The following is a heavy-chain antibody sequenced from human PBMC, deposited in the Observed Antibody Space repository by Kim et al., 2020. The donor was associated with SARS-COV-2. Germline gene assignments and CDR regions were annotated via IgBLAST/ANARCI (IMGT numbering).Heavy chain of an antibody. Sequence: GESLKISCRASGYTFANYWIAWVRQMPGKGLEWMGIIYPGDSDTRYSPSFQGQVTISVDKSISTAYLQWSSLKAADTAMYWCARPMWFYDGNSHSGYYFDSWGQGTLVTVSS. J-gene: IGHJ4*02. CDR2: IYPGDSDT. V-gene: IGHV5-51*01. CDR1: GYTFANYW. D-gene: IGHD2-21*01. CDR3: ARPMWFYDGNSHSGYYFDS.